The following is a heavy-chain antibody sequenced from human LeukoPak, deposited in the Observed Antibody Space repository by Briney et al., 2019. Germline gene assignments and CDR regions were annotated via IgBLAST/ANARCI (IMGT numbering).Heavy chain of an antibody. V-gene: IGHV3-11*01. D-gene: IGHD2-2*01. CDR2: ISSGSTI. CDR1: GFTFSDYY. J-gene: IGHJ4*02. CDR3: AREDIVVVPAATFDY. Sequence: KPGGSLRLSCAASGFTFSDYYMSWIRQAPGKGLEWVSYISSGSTIYYADSVKGRFTISRDNAKNSLYLQMNSLRAEDTAVYYCAREDIVVVPAATFDYWGQGTLVTVSS.